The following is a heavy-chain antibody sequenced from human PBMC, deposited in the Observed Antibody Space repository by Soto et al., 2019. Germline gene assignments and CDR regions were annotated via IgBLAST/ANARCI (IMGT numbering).Heavy chain of an antibody. V-gene: IGHV3-30*18. Sequence: QVQLVESGGCVVQPGRSLRLSCAASGFTFSSYGMHWVRQAPGKGLEWVAVISYDGSNKYYADSVKGRFTISRDNSKNTLYLHMNSLRAEDSAVYYCAKGSIVVVVAATLPDYWGQGTLVTVSS. CDR2: ISYDGSNK. D-gene: IGHD2-15*01. CDR1: GFTFSSYG. J-gene: IGHJ4*02. CDR3: AKGSIVVVVAATLPDY.